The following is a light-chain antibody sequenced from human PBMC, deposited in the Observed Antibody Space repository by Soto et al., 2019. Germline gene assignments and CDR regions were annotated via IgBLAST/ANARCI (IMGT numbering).Light chain of an antibody. CDR3: KKYNSFPYP. CDR1: QSISSW. CDR2: DAS. J-gene: IGKJ2*01. Sequence: DIQMTQSPSTLSASVGDRVTITCRASQSISSWLAWYQQKPGKAPKLLIYDASNLESGVPSRFSGSGSGTEFTLTIGSRQPYVFAPYYCKKYNSFPYPLGQGTKLEIK. V-gene: IGKV1-5*01.